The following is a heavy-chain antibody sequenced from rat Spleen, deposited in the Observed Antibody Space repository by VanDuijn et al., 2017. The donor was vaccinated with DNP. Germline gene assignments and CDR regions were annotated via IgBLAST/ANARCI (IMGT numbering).Heavy chain of an antibody. J-gene: IGHJ2*01. V-gene: IGHV5S23*01. CDR3: ATLDIGSTVDY. CDR1: GITFNNYD. CDR2: IFTSGNRA. Sequence: EVQLVESGGGLVQPGRSLKLSCAASGITFNNYDMAWVRQAPAKGLEWVATIFTSGNRAFYPDSVEGRFTISRDNAKRTLYLQMDSLRSEDTATYYCATLDIGSTVDYWGQGVMVTVSS. D-gene: IGHD1-5*01.